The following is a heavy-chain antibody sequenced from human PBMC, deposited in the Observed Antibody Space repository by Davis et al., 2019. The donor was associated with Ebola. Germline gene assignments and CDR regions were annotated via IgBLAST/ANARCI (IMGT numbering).Heavy chain of an antibody. CDR2: ISGSGGST. J-gene: IGHJ4*02. CDR1: GFTFSSYS. Sequence: GESLKISCAASGFTFSSYSMNWVRQAPGKGLEWVSAISGSGGSTYYADSVKGRFTISRDNSKNTLYLQMNSLRAEDTAVYYCANGRYQLLNVRYWGQGTLVTVSS. D-gene: IGHD2-2*01. V-gene: IGHV3-23*01. CDR3: ANGRYQLLNVRY.